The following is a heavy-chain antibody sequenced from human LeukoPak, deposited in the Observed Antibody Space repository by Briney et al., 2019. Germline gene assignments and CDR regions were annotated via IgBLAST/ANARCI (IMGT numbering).Heavy chain of an antibody. J-gene: IGHJ4*02. D-gene: IGHD4-17*01. CDR3: GRGRHYGDYLRRYYFDY. Sequence: SETLSLTCAVYGGSFRGYYWSWIRQPPGKGLEWIGEIDNSGSTKYNTSLKSRVTISVDTPQNQFALKLGSVTAPGTGLYYRGRGRHYGDYLRRYYFDYWGQGNLVTVSS. V-gene: IGHV4-34*01. CDR2: IDNSGST. CDR1: GGSFRGYY.